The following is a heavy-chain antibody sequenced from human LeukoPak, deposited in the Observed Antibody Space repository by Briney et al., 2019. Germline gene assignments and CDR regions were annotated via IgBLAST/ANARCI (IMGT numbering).Heavy chain of an antibody. CDR1: GFTFSSCA. J-gene: IGHJ4*02. CDR2: ISGSGGST. Sequence: GGSLRLSCAASGFTFSSCAMSWVRQAPGKGLEWVSAISGSGGSTYYADSVKGRFTISRDNSKNTLYLQMNSLRAEDTAVYYCAKATWQYYYDSSGSSYWGQGTLVTVSS. D-gene: IGHD3-22*01. V-gene: IGHV3-23*01. CDR3: AKATWQYYYDSSGSSY.